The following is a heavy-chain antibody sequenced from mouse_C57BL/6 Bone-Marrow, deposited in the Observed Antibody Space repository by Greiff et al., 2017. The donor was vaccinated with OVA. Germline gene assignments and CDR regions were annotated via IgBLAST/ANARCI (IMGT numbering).Heavy chain of an antibody. CDR3: ARSYYRGYFDY. D-gene: IGHD2-10*01. J-gene: IGHJ2*01. V-gene: IGHV1-59*01. Sequence: QVQLKQSGAELVRPGTSVKLSCKASGYTFTSYWMHWVKQRPGQGLEWIGVIDPSDSYTNYNQKFKGKATLTVDTSSSTAYMQLSSLTSEDSAVYYCARSYYRGYFDYWGQGTTLTVSS. CDR1: GYTFTSYW. CDR2: IDPSDSYT.